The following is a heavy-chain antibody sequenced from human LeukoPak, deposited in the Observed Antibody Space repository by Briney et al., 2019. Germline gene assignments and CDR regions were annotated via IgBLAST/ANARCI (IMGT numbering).Heavy chain of an antibody. CDR1: GGSISSSSSY. J-gene: IGHJ5*02. Sequence: PSETLSLTCTVSGGSISSSSSYWGWIRQPPGKGLEWIGNIFYSGTTYYNPSLKSRVTISLDTPKNQFSLRLSPVTAADTAFYYCVRLPTGYPNWFDPWGQGTLVTVSS. V-gene: IGHV4-39*01. D-gene: IGHD3-9*01. CDR3: VRLPTGYPNWFDP. CDR2: IFYSGTT.